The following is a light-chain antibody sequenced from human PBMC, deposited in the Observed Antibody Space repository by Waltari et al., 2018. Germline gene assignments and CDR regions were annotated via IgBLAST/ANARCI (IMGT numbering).Light chain of an antibody. Sequence: EVVLTQSPATLSLSPGERATLPCRASQSVSVYLAWYQQKPGQVPSLLIYDASDRATGVPARFSCSGSGTDFTLTISSLEPEDFAVYYCQQRTDRPPVTFGQGTRVEMK. V-gene: IGKV3-11*01. J-gene: IGKJ1*01. CDR1: QSVSVY. CDR3: QQRTDRPPVT. CDR2: DAS.